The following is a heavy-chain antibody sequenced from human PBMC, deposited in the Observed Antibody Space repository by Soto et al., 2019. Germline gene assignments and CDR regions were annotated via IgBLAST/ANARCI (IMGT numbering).Heavy chain of an antibody. CDR3: AKGRMATIVSAFDY. V-gene: IGHV3-23*01. CDR2: ISGSGGST. D-gene: IGHD5-12*01. CDR1: GFTFSSYA. Sequence: GGSLRLSCAASGFTFSSYAMSWVRQAPGKGLEWVSAISGSGGSTYYADSVKGRFTISRDNSENTLYLQMNSLRAEDTAVYYCAKGRMATIVSAFDYWGQGTLVTVSS. J-gene: IGHJ4*02.